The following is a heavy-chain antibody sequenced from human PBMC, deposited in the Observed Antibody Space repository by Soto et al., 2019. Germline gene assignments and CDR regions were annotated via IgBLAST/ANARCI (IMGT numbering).Heavy chain of an antibody. J-gene: IGHJ6*02. Sequence: GASVKVSCKASGGTFSSHASSWGRQAPGRGLEWMGGIIPIFGTTNYAQNFRARVTITADESTSTAYMELSSLTSEDTAVYYCGSVGYCSSTNCLFYYYHYGMDVWGQGTTVTVSS. V-gene: IGHV1-69*13. D-gene: IGHD2-2*03. CDR1: GGTFSSHA. CDR2: IIPIFGTT. CDR3: GSVGYCSSTNCLFYYYHYGMDV.